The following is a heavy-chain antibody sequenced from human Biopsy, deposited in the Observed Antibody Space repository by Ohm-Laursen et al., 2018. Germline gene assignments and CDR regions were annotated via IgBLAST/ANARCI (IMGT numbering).Heavy chain of an antibody. Sequence: GTLSLTCTVSGGSFTGHYWSWIRQPPGQGLEWIGNISYTGYTSYNASLKSRVTISVDTSRNHFSLRLSSLTAADTAVYYCARGSNDFGGLYFPRWGQGTLLTVSS. CDR1: GGSFTGHY. D-gene: IGHD4-23*01. V-gene: IGHV4-59*11. J-gene: IGHJ4*02. CDR3: ARGSNDFGGLYFPR. CDR2: ISYTGYT.